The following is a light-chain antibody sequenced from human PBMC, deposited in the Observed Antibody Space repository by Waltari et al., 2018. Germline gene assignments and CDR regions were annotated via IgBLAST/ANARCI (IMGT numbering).Light chain of an antibody. CDR2: DVS. V-gene: IGLV2-14*03. Sequence: QSVLTQPASVSGSPGQTITISCTGTSSDGGDYYYVSWYQQHPGTAPKVLIYDVSKRPAGVANRCSGAKSGNPAFLTISGRRPEDEADYYCTSYTDTTWVVGGGTKLTVL. CDR1: SSDGGDYYY. J-gene: IGLJ3*02. CDR3: TSYTDTTWV.